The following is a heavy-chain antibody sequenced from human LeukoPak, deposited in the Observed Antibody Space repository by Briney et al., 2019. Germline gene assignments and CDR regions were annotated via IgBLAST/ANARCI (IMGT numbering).Heavy chain of an antibody. CDR3: AREGGYSSGWTEGYFDY. J-gene: IGHJ4*02. CDR2: INSDGSST. D-gene: IGHD6-19*01. CDR1: GFTFSSYW. V-gene: IGHV3-74*01. Sequence: GGSLRLSCAASGFTFSSYWVHWVRQAPGKGLVWVSRINSDGSSTSYADSVKGRFTISRDNAKNTLYLQMNSLRAEDTAVYYCAREGGYSSGWTEGYFDYWGQGTLVTVSS.